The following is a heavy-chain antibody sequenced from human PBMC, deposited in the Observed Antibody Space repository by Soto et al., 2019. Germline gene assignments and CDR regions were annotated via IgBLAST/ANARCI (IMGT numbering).Heavy chain of an antibody. CDR1: GGSFSGYY. Sequence: QVQLQQWGAGPLRPLETLSLTCGVSGGSFSGYYWAWIRQSPGKGLEWIGEIHDRGSINYNPSLKSRVSSSVDTSKNHYYLNLWSVTAADTAVYYCARESHDILSGPPWVWYFDLWGRGTLVTVSS. V-gene: IGHV4-34*01. CDR3: ARESHDILSGPPWVWYFDL. CDR2: IHDRGSI. D-gene: IGHD3-9*01. J-gene: IGHJ2*01.